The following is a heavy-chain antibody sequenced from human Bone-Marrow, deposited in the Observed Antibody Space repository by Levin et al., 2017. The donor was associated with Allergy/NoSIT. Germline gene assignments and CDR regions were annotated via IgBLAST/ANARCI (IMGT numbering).Heavy chain of an antibody. CDR1: GLTFSNFA. Sequence: GESLKISCAASGLTFSNFAMSWVRQAPGKGLEWVSVSSGVDGSTYYADSVKGRFTISRDTSKNTLYLQMSSLRAEDTALYYCAVGGTTTVAMILFDFWGQGTLVTVSS. V-gene: IGHV3-23*01. J-gene: IGHJ4*02. CDR2: SSGVDGST. CDR3: AVGGTTTVAMILFDF. D-gene: IGHD1-1*01.